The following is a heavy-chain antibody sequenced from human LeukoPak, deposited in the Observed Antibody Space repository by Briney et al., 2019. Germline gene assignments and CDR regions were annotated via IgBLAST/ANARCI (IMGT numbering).Heavy chain of an antibody. CDR3: ARDVRDIVATISDYYFDY. J-gene: IGHJ4*02. CDR1: GFTFSDYY. D-gene: IGHD5-12*01. Sequence: GGSLRLSCAASGFTFSDYYMSWIRQAPGKGLKWVSYISSSGSTIYYADSVKGRFTISRDNAKNSLYLQMNSLRAEDTAVYYCARDVRDIVATISDYYFDYWGQGTLVTVSS. CDR2: ISSSGSTI. V-gene: IGHV3-11*04.